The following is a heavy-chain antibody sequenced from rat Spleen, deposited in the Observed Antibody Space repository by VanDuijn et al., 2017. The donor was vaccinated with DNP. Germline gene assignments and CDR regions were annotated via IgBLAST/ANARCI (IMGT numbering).Heavy chain of an antibody. CDR1: GFTFSNYD. CDR2: ISPSGGST. J-gene: IGHJ3*01. V-gene: IGHV5-25*01. D-gene: IGHD4-3*01. Sequence: EVQLVESGGGLVQPGRSLKLSCAASGFTFSNYDMAWVRQAPTKGLEWVASISPSGGSTYYRDSVKGRFTVSRDNAKSSLYLQMDSLRSEDTATYYCARRLLYNSGPGAYWGQGTLVTVSS. CDR3: ARRLLYNSGPGAY.